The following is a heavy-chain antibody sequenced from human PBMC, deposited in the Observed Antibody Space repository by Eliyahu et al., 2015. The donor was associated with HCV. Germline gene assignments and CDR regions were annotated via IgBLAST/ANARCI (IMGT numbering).Heavy chain of an antibody. CDR2: IYYSGST. V-gene: IGHV4-39*01. CDR1: GGSISSSSYY. D-gene: IGHD1-26*01. CDR3: ASVGATSL. Sequence: QLQLQESGPGLVKPSETLSLXCTVXGGSISSSSYYWGWIRQPPGKGLEWIGSIYYSGSTYYNPSLKSRVTISVDTSKNQFSLKLSSVTAADTAVYYCASVGATSLWGQGTLVTVSS. J-gene: IGHJ4*02.